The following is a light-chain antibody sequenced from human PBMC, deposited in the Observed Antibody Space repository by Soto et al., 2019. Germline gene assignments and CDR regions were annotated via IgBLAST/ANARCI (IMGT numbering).Light chain of an antibody. CDR1: SSDVGGYNY. CDR2: DVS. V-gene: IGLV2-14*03. Sequence: QSALTQPASVSGSPGQSITISCTGTSSDVGGYNYVSWYQQYPGKAPKVMIFDVSNRPSGVSNRFSGSKSGNTASLTISGLQAEDEGDYYCSSHTGSNTLVFGGGTQLTVL. J-gene: IGLJ2*01. CDR3: SSHTGSNTLV.